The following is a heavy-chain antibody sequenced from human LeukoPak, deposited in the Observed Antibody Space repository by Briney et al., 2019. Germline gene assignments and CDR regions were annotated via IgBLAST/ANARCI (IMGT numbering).Heavy chain of an antibody. CDR1: GYTFTEFS. D-gene: IGHD1-26*01. CDR2: INPNSGGT. Sequence: ASVKVSCKASGYTFTEFSLHWVRQAPGQGLEWMGWINPNSGGTNYAQKFQGRVTMTRDTSISTAYMELTRLRSDDTAVFYRARVGQWELDRFHDYWGQGTLVTVSS. CDR3: ARVGQWELDRFHDY. J-gene: IGHJ4*02. V-gene: IGHV1-2*02.